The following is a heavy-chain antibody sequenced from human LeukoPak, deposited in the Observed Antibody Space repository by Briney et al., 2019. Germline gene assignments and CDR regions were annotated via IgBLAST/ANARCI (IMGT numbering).Heavy chain of an antibody. CDR3: ARGRRGSSSGWYEFAFDI. Sequence: PGGSLRLSCAASGFTFSSYDMHWVRQAPGKGLEWVSAICTAGDTYYPGSVKGRFTISRENAKNSLYLQMNSLRAGDTAVYYCARGRRGSSSGWYEFAFDIWGQGTMVTVSS. CDR1: GFTFSSYD. CDR2: ICTAGDT. J-gene: IGHJ3*02. V-gene: IGHV3-13*01. D-gene: IGHD6-19*01.